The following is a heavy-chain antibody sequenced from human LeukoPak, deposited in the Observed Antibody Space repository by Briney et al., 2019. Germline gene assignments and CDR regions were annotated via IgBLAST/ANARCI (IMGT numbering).Heavy chain of an antibody. Sequence: GGSLRLSCAASGFTFSSYSMNWVRQAPGKGLEWVSYISSGSSTIYYADSVKGRSTISRDNAKNSLYLQMNSLRAEDTAVYYCARDMYGDYGENYFDYWGQGTLVTVSS. D-gene: IGHD4-17*01. CDR2: ISSGSSTI. V-gene: IGHV3-48*01. CDR3: ARDMYGDYGENYFDY. CDR1: GFTFSSYS. J-gene: IGHJ4*02.